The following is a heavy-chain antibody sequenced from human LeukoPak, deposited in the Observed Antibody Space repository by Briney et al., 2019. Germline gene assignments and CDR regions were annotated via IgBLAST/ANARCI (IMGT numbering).Heavy chain of an antibody. Sequence: TGGSLRLPCAASGLNFSSYTMSWVRQAPGKGLEWVSAISGSGGRTYYADSVKGRFTISRDNSKNTLYLQMKSLRAEDTAVYYCAKGAGQQPSHPFDYWGQGTLVTVSS. CDR3: AKGAGQQPSHPFDY. J-gene: IGHJ4*02. CDR2: ISGSGGRT. V-gene: IGHV3-23*01. D-gene: IGHD6-13*01. CDR1: GLNFSSYT.